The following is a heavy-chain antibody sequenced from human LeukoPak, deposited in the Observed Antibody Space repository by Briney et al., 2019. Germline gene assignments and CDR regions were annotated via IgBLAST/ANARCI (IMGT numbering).Heavy chain of an antibody. CDR2: IYYSGST. CDR3: ASVVGANILDY. CDR1: GGSVSSGSYY. Sequence: SETLSLTCTVSGGSVSSGSYYWSWIRQPPGKGLEWIGYIYYSGSTNYNPSLKSRVTISVDTSKNQFSLKLSSVTAADMAVYYCASVVGANILDYWGQGTLVTVSS. D-gene: IGHD1-26*01. J-gene: IGHJ4*02. V-gene: IGHV4-61*01.